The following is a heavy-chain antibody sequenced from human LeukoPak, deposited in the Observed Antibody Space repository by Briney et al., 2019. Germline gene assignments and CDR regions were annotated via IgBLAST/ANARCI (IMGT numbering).Heavy chain of an antibody. Sequence: GGFLRLSCAASGFTFSSYSMNWVRQAPGKGLEWVSSISSSSSYIYYADSVKGRFTISRDNAKNSLYLQMNSLRAEDTAVYYCARAGVAAAGPFDYWGQGTLVTVSS. J-gene: IGHJ4*02. V-gene: IGHV3-21*01. D-gene: IGHD6-13*01. CDR3: ARAGVAAAGPFDY. CDR1: GFTFSSYS. CDR2: ISSSSSYI.